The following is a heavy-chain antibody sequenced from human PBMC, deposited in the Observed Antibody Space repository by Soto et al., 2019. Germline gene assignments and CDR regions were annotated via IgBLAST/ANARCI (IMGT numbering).Heavy chain of an antibody. V-gene: IGHV3-7*04. CDR1: GFTLSRNW. CDR3: ARGEYYDSSGYWPGY. CDR2: IKQDGSEK. D-gene: IGHD3-22*01. Sequence: GGSLSLSCASSGFTLSRNWMAWVCQAPGKGLEWVANIKQDGSEKYFVDSVKGRFTISRDNAKNSLYLQMNSLRAEDTAVYYCARGEYYDSSGYWPGYWGQGTLVTVSS. J-gene: IGHJ4*02.